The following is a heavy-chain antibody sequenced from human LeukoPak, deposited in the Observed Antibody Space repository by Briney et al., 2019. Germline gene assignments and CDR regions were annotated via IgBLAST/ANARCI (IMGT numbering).Heavy chain of an antibody. Sequence: GGALRLSCEVSGFTFSGYTMHWVRQAPGKGLQWVSSIASMTGHTYYVDSVKGRFTISRDNTKDSLYLQMNSLRAEDTAVYYCAPLTRGGGNGDYWGQGTLVTVSS. CDR1: GFTFSGYT. D-gene: IGHD4-23*01. CDR3: APLTRGGGNGDY. CDR2: IASMTGHT. V-gene: IGHV3-21*01. J-gene: IGHJ4*02.